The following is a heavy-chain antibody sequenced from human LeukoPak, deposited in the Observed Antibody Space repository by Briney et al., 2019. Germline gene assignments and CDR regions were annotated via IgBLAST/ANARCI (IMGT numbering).Heavy chain of an antibody. CDR1: GGSISSYY. D-gene: IGHD4-11*01. Sequence: TSETLSLTCTVSGGSISSYYWSWIRQPPGKGLEWIGSIYYSGSTYYNPSLKSRVTISVDTSKNQFSLKLSSVTAADTAVYYCASEYSTHFDYWGQGTLVTVSS. CDR2: IYYSGST. CDR3: ASEYSTHFDY. J-gene: IGHJ4*02. V-gene: IGHV4-59*12.